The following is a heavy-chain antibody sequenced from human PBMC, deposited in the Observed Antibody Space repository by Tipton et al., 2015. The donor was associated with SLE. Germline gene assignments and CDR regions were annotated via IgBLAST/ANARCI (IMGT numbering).Heavy chain of an antibody. CDR2: ITYDGSNK. CDR1: GFTFSSYA. J-gene: IGHJ3*02. Sequence: SLRLSCAASGFTFSSYAMHWVRQAPGKGLEWVAVITYDGSNKYYADSVKGRFTISRDTSKSTLYLQMNSLRAEDTAVYYCGSRGRFLERLSDGPMLLDIWGQGAMVTVSS. V-gene: IGHV3-30*04. D-gene: IGHD3-3*01. CDR3: GSRGRFLERLSDGPMLLDI.